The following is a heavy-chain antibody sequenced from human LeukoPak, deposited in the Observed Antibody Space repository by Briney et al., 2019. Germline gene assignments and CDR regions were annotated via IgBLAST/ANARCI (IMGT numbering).Heavy chain of an antibody. Sequence: GGSLRLSCAASGFTFSTYGMHWVRQAPGKGLEWVAVIWYDGSNSYYADSVKGRFTISRDNSKNTLYLQMNSLRAEDTAVYYCATDGSPWELYYYYYMDVWGKGTTVTVSS. J-gene: IGHJ6*03. CDR3: ATDGSPWELYYYYYMDV. D-gene: IGHD1-26*01. CDR2: IWYDGSNS. V-gene: IGHV3-33*01. CDR1: GFTFSTYG.